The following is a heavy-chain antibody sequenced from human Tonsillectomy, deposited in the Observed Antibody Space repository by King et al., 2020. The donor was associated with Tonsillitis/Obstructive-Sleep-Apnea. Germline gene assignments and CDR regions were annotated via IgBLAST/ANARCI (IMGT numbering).Heavy chain of an antibody. J-gene: IGHJ4*02. Sequence: VQLQESGPGLVKPSGTLSLTCAVSGGSISSSNWWNWVRQPPGKGLEWIWGIYRITYTNYNPSLKSRVTISVDKSKNQFSMKVNSVTAADTAVYYCARGSGYDALDYWGQGTLVTVSS. CDR1: GGSISSSNW. CDR3: ARGSGYDALDY. V-gene: IGHV4-4*02. CDR2: IYRITYT. D-gene: IGHD5-12*01.